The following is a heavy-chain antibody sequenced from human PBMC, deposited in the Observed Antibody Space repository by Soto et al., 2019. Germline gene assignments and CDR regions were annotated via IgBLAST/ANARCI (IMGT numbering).Heavy chain of an antibody. D-gene: IGHD3-10*01. V-gene: IGHV3-30*18. CDR3: AKDYYGSASYLRAPMDV. Sequence: QVQLVESGGGVVQPGRSLRLSCAASGFTFSSYGMHWVRQAPGKGLEWVAVISYDGTNKYYADSVRGRFTISRDNSKPTLYLQMNGLRAEDTAVYYGAKDYYGSASYLRAPMDVWGQGTTVTVSS. J-gene: IGHJ6*02. CDR1: GFTFSSYG. CDR2: ISYDGTNK.